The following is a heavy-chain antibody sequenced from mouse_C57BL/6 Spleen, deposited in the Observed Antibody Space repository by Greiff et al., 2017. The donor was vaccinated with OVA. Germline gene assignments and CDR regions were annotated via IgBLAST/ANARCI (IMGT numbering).Heavy chain of an antibody. CDR3: ARSLITTVVATGFDFDY. CDR2: IYPSDSET. D-gene: IGHD1-1*01. J-gene: IGHJ2*01. Sequence: QVQLQQPGAELVRPGSSVKLSCKASGYTFTSYWMDWVKQRPGQGLEWIGNIYPSDSETHYNQKFKDKATLTVDKSSSTAYMQLSSLTSEDSAVYYCARSLITTVVATGFDFDYWGQGTTLTVSS. V-gene: IGHV1-61*01. CDR1: GYTFTSYW.